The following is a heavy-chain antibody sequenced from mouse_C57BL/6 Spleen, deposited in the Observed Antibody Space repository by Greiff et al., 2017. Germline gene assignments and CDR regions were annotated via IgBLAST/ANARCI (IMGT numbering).Heavy chain of an antibody. V-gene: IGHV1-72*01. CDR3: EREGLGGAWFAY. Sequence: QVQLKQPGAELVKPGASVKLSCKASGYTFTSYWMHWVKQRPGRGLEWIGRIDPNSGGTKYNEKFKSKATLTVDKPSSTAYMQLSSLTSEDSAVYYCEREGLGGAWFAYWGQGTLVTVSA. J-gene: IGHJ3*01. D-gene: IGHD4-1*01. CDR2: IDPNSGGT. CDR1: GYTFTSYW.